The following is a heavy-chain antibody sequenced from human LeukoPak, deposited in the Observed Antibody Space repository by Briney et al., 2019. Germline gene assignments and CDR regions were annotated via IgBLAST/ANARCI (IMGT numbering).Heavy chain of an antibody. D-gene: IGHD1-26*01. CDR3: AKGISGAYSPIFNY. J-gene: IGHJ4*02. CDR1: GFTFSSYA. Sequence: GGSLRLSCAASGFTFSSYAMSWVRQAPGKGLEWVSAITSSGGSTYYADSVKGRFTISRDNSKNTLYLQMNSLRAEDTAVYYCAKGISGAYSPIFNYWGQGTLVTVSS. V-gene: IGHV3-23*01. CDR2: ITSSGGST.